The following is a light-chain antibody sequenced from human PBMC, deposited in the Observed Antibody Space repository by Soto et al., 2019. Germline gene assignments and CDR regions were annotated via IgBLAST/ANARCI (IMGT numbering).Light chain of an antibody. CDR3: QQYHSYSYT. CDR2: KAS. V-gene: IGKV1-5*03. J-gene: IGKJ2*01. Sequence: DIQMTQSPSTLSASVGDRVTITCRASQGISSWLAWYQQKPGKAPKLLIYKASSLESGVPSRSSGSGSGTEFTLTISSLQPDDFATYYCQQYHSYSYTFGQGTKLEIK. CDR1: QGISSW.